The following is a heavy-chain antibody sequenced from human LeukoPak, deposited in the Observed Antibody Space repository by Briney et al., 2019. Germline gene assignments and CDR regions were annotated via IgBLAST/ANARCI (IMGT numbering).Heavy chain of an antibody. V-gene: IGHV3-30*18. CDR2: ISYDGSNK. Sequence: GGSLRLSCAASGFTFSSYGMHWVRQAPGKGLEWLAVISYDGSNKYYADSVKGRFTISRDNSKNTLYLQMNSLRAEDTAVYYCAKDPGSGSYFYDYWGQGTLVTVSS. CDR3: AKDPGSGSYFYDY. J-gene: IGHJ4*02. CDR1: GFTFSSYG. D-gene: IGHD3-10*01.